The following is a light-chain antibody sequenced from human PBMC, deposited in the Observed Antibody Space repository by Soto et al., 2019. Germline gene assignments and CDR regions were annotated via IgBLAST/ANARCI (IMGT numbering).Light chain of an antibody. Sequence: QSVLTQPPSVSGAPGQRVTISCTGSSSNIGAGYDVHRYHQLPGTAPKLLIYENNNRPSGVPDRISGSKSGTSASLAITGLQAEDEADYYCQSYDSRLSSWVFGGGTKLTVL. CDR1: SSNIGAGYD. J-gene: IGLJ3*02. CDR2: ENN. CDR3: QSYDSRLSSWV. V-gene: IGLV1-40*01.